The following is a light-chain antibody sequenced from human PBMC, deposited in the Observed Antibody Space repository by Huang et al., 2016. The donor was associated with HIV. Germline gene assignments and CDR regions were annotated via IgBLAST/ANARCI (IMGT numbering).Light chain of an antibody. CDR1: QSLVHSDGNTY. CDR2: KVS. J-gene: IGKJ1*01. CDR3: MQGTHWPPTT. V-gene: IGKV2-30*02. Sequence: DVVMTQSPLSLPVTLGQPASISCRSSQSLVHSDGNTYLNWFQQRPSQSPRRLIYKVSNRDSGVPDRFSGSGSGTDFTLKISRVEAEDVGVYYCMQGTHWPPTTFGQGTKVEIK.